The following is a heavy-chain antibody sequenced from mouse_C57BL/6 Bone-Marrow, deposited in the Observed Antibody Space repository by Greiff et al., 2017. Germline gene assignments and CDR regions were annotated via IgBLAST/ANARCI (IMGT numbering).Heavy chain of an antibody. J-gene: IGHJ3*01. D-gene: IGHD1-1*01. Sequence: QVQLQQSGPALVKPGASVKLSCKASGYTLTSYDINWVKPRPGQGLAWIGWIYPRDGSTKYNEKSAGKATWTVDKSSSTAYVELHSLTSEDSSVYFCARYYYYWFACWGQGTLVTGSA. V-gene: IGHV1-85*01. CDR2: IYPRDGST. CDR3: ARYYYYWFAC. CDR1: GYTLTSYD.